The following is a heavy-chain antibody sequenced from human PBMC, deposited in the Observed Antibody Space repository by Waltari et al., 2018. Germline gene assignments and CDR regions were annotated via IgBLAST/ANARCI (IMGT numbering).Heavy chain of an antibody. Sequence: EVQLVESGGGLVKPGGSLRLSCAASGFTFSSYSMNWVRQAPGKGLEWVSSISSSSSYIYYADSVKGRFTISRDNAKNSLYLQMNSLRAEDTAVYYCARALRSGQQLVLLVYWGQGTLVTVSS. D-gene: IGHD6-13*01. J-gene: IGHJ4*02. CDR1: GFTFSSYS. CDR2: ISSSSSYI. CDR3: ARALRSGQQLVLLVY. V-gene: IGHV3-21*01.